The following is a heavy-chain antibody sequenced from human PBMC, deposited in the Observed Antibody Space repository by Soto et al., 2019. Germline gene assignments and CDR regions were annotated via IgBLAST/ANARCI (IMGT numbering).Heavy chain of an antibody. Sequence: PGESLKISCKGSGYSFTSYWIGWVRQMPGKGLKWMGIIYPGDSDTRYSPTFQGQVTISADKSISTAYLKWSSLKASDTAMYYCARRNAQRGYSGYDVNYYYYYGMDVWGQGTTVTVSS. CDR2: IYPGDSDT. V-gene: IGHV5-51*01. D-gene: IGHD5-12*01. J-gene: IGHJ6*02. CDR1: GYSFTSYW. CDR3: ARRNAQRGYSGYDVNYYYYYGMDV.